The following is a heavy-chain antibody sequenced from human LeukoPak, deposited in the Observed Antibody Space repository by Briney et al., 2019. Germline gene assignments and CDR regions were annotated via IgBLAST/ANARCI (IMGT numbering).Heavy chain of an antibody. CDR2: IHYSGST. D-gene: IGHD3-10*01. Sequence: SETLSLTCTVSGGSISNYYWNWIRQPPGKGLEWIGYIHYSGSTNYNPSLKSRVTISVDTSKNQFSLKLSSVTAADTAVYYCARVLMVRGVIITSVRAFDIWGQGTMVTVSS. V-gene: IGHV4-59*01. CDR1: GGSISNYY. J-gene: IGHJ3*02. CDR3: ARVLMVRGVIITSVRAFDI.